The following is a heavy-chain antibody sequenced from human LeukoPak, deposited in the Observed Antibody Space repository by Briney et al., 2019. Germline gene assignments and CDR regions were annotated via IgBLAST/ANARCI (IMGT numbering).Heavy chain of an antibody. CDR1: GYTFTSYD. D-gene: IGHD6-19*01. Sequence: ASVKVSCKASGYTFTSYDINWVRQATGQGLEWMGWMNPNSGNTGYAQKFQGRVTMTRNTSISTAYMELSSLRSEDTAVYYCARAGQIYSSGWSSPDAFDIWGQGTMVTVSS. J-gene: IGHJ3*02. V-gene: IGHV1-8*01. CDR3: ARAGQIYSSGWSSPDAFDI. CDR2: MNPNSGNT.